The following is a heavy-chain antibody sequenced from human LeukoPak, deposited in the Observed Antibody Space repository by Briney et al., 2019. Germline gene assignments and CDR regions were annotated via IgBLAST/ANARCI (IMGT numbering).Heavy chain of an antibody. CDR1: GFTVSSNY. J-gene: IGHJ5*02. CDR3: ARVEWELSWFDP. CDR2: IYSGGST. D-gene: IGHD1-26*01. V-gene: IGHV3-53*01. Sequence: GGSLRLSCAASGFTVSSNYTSWVRQAPGKGLEWVSVIYSGGSTYYADSVKGRFTISRDNSKNTLYLQMNSLRAEDTAVYYCARVEWELSWFDPWGQGTLVTVSS.